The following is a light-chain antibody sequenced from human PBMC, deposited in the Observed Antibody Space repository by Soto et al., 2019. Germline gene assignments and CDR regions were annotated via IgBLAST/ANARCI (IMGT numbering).Light chain of an antibody. J-gene: IGKJ1*01. CDR3: QQYGSSPRS. CDR2: GAS. Sequence: EIVLTQSPGTLSLSPGDRATLYCRASQSINSNYLAWYQQKPGQAPRLLIYGASSRATGIPDRFSGSGSGTDFTLTISRLEPEDVAVYYCQQYGSSPRSFGQGTKVEIK. V-gene: IGKV3-20*01. CDR1: QSINSNY.